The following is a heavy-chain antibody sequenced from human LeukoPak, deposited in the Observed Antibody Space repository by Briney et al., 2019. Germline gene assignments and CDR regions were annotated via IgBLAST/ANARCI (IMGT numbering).Heavy chain of an antibody. J-gene: IGHJ6*02. V-gene: IGHV1-2*02. CDR1: GYTFTGYY. D-gene: IGHD2-2*01. CDR2: INPNSGST. CDR3: ARALVVPAAPDLYYYYGMDV. Sequence: ASVKVSCKASGYTFTGYYMHWVRQAPGQGLEWMGWINPNSGSTNYAQKFQGRVTMTRDTSISTAYMELSRLRSDDTAVYYCARALVVPAAPDLYYYYGMDVWGQGTTVTVSS.